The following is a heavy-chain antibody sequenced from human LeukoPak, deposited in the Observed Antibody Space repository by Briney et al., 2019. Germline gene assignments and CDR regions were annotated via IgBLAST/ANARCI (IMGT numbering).Heavy chain of an antibody. D-gene: IGHD2-2*01. CDR1: GGTFSSYA. V-gene: IGHV1-69*04. CDR2: IIPILGIA. CDR3: ARDCSSTSCSYYYYGMDV. J-gene: IGHJ6*02. Sequence: SVKVSCKASGGTFSSYAISCVRQAPGQGLEWMGRIIPILGIANYAQKFRGRVTITADKSTSTAYMELSSLRSEDTAVYYCARDCSSTSCSYYYYGMDVWGQGTTVTVSS.